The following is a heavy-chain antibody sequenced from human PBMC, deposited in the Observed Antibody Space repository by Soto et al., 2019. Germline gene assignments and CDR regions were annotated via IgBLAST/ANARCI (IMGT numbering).Heavy chain of an antibody. V-gene: IGHV4-59*01. Sequence: SETLSLTCTVSGGSISSYYWSWIRQPPGKGLEWIGYIYYSGSTNYNPSLKSRVTISVDTSKNQFSLKLSSVTAADTAVYYCARGWQQLMDHYMDVWGKGTTVTVSS. CDR1: GGSISSYY. CDR2: IYYSGST. D-gene: IGHD6-13*01. J-gene: IGHJ6*03. CDR3: ARGWQQLMDHYMDV.